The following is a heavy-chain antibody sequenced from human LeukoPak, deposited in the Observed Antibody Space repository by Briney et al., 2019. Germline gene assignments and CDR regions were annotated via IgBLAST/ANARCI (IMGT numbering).Heavy chain of an antibody. CDR3: ARDGAPLYDSSDPSPDAFDI. CDR2: IKQDGSEK. J-gene: IGHJ3*02. V-gene: IGHV3-7*01. D-gene: IGHD3-22*01. CDR1: GFTFSSYW. Sequence: PGGSLRLSCAASGFTFSSYWMSWVRQAPGKGLEWVANIKQDGSEKYYLDSVKGRFTISRDNAKNSLYLQMNSLGAEDTAFYYCARDGAPLYDSSDPSPDAFDIWGQGTMVTVSS.